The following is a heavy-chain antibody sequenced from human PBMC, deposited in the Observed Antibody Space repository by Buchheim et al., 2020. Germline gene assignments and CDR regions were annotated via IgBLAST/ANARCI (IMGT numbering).Heavy chain of an antibody. Sequence: QVQLVQSGAEVKKPGDSVKVSCKASGYTFASYYMHWVRQAPGQGLEWMGGIIPIFGTANYAQKFQGRVTITADESTSTASMELSSLRSEDTAVYYCARAPQPYCSGGSCYLALSWFDPWGQGTL. V-gene: IGHV1-69*01. D-gene: IGHD2-15*01. CDR2: IIPIFGTA. J-gene: IGHJ5*02. CDR1: GYTFASYY. CDR3: ARAPQPYCSGGSCYLALSWFDP.